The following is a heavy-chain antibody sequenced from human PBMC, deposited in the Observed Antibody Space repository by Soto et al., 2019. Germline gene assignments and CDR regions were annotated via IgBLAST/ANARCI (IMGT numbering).Heavy chain of an antibody. CDR3: TAGKLYPSLDFDY. CDR1: GSTFGDYA. Sequence: GGSLRLSCTASGSTFGDYAMSWVRQAPGKGLEWVGFIRSKAYGGTTEYAASVKGRFNISREDSKSIAYLQMNSLKTEDTAVYYCTAGKLYPSLDFDYWGQGTMVTVSS. J-gene: IGHJ4*02. V-gene: IGHV3-49*04. D-gene: IGHD2-8*01. CDR2: IRSKAYGGTT.